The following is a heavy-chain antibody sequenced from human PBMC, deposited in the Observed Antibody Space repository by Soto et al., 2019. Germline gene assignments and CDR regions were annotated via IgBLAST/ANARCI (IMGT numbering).Heavy chain of an antibody. Sequence: HPVGSLRLSCAASGFTFSSYAMSWVRQAPGKGLEWVSAISGSGGSTYYADSVKGRFTISRDNSKNTLYLQMNSLRAEDTAVYYCAKDHSERYSSRWPNWFDPWGQGTLVSV. J-gene: IGHJ5*02. CDR2: ISGSGGST. CDR3: AKDHSERYSSRWPNWFDP. D-gene: IGHD6-13*01. V-gene: IGHV3-23*01. CDR1: GFTFSSYA.